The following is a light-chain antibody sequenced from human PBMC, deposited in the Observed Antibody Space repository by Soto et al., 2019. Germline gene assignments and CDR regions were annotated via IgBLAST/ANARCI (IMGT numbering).Light chain of an antibody. CDR3: QQYNTFLT. V-gene: IGKV1-39*01. Sequence: DIQMTQSPSSLSASVGDRVTITCRASQSISSYLNWYQQKPGTAPKLLIYAASSLQSGVPSRFSGSGFGTEFTLTISSLQPDDLGTYYCQQYNTFLTFGGGTKVDIK. J-gene: IGKJ4*01. CDR1: QSISSY. CDR2: AAS.